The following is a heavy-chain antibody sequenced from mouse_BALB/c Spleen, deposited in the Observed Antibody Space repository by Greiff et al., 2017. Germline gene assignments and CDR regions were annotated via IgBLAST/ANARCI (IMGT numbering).Heavy chain of an antibody. Sequence: QVQLQQSGAELVKPGASVKLSCKASGYTFTSYYMYWVKQRPGQGLEWIGEINPSNGGTNFNEKFKSKATLTVDKSSSTAHMQLSSLTSEDSAVYYCTRSGVNAVWFAYWGQGTLVTVSA. CDR3: TRSGVNAVWFAY. D-gene: IGHD1-3*01. J-gene: IGHJ3*01. CDR1: GYTFTSYY. V-gene: IGHV1S81*02. CDR2: INPSNGGT.